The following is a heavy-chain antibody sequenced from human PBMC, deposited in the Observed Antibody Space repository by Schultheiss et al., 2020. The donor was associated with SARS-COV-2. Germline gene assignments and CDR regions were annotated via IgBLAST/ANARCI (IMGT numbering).Heavy chain of an antibody. Sequence: GGSLRLSCAASGFTFSSYSMNWVRQAPGKGLEWVSAISGSGGSTYYADSVKGRFTISRDNSKNTLYLQMNSLRAEDTAVYYCAKERNYDILTGYNYYFDYWGQGALVTVSS. CDR2: ISGSGGST. CDR1: GFTFSSYS. D-gene: IGHD3-9*01. J-gene: IGHJ4*02. V-gene: IGHV3-23*01. CDR3: AKERNYDILTGYNYYFDY.